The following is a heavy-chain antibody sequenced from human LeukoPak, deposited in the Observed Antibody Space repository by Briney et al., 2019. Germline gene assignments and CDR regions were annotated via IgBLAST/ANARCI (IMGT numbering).Heavy chain of an antibody. CDR1: GWPFSGYY. V-gene: IGHV4-34*01. J-gene: IGHJ4*02. Sequence: AETLSLTCAVYGWPFSGYYRSWIRQPPGKGVEWIGEINHSGSTNYNPSLKRRVSISVDTSRNQFSLKLSSVTAADTAVYYCARYWYGSGSYWNHTNFDYWGPGSLVTVSS. CDR3: ARYWYGSGSYWNHTNFDY. CDR2: INHSGST. D-gene: IGHD3-10*01.